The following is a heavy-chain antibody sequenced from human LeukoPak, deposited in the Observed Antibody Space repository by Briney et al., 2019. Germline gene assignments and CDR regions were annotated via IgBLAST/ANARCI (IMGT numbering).Heavy chain of an antibody. J-gene: IGHJ6*02. CDR2: MNPNSGNT. D-gene: IGHD6-19*01. CDR3: ARYSNGWAVYYYYGMDV. Sequence: ASVKVCWKASGYTFTSYDINWVRQATGQGLEWMGWMNPNSGNTGYAQKFQGRVTMTRNTSISTAYMELSSLRSEDTAVYYCARYSNGWAVYYYYGMDVWGQGTTVTVSS. CDR1: GYTFTSYD. V-gene: IGHV1-8*01.